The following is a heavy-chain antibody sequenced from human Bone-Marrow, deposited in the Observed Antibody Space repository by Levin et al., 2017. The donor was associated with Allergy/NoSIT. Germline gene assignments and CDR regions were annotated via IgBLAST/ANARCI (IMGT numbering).Heavy chain of an antibody. J-gene: IGHJ6*03. D-gene: IGHD2-2*02. CDR2: INTNTGNP. CDR3: ARDRDIVVVPAAIPPTGYYYYMDV. Sequence: ASVKVSCKASGYTFTSYAMNWVRQAPGQGLEWMGWINTNTGNPTYAQGFTGRFVFSLDTSVSTAYLQISSLKAEDTAVYYCARDRDIVVVPAAIPPTGYYYYMDVWGKGTTVTVSS. V-gene: IGHV7-4-1*02. CDR1: GYTFTSYA.